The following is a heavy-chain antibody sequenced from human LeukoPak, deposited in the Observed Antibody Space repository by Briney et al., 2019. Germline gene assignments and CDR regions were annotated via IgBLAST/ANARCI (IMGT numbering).Heavy chain of an antibody. CDR1: GFTFSTYA. CDR3: ARASRSGYDY. V-gene: IGHV3-21*01. Sequence: GGSLRFSCAASGFTFSTYAMSWVRQAPGKGLEWVSTISSSSSYIYYADSVKGRFTISRDKAKNSLFLQMNSLRDEDAAVYYCARASRSGYDYWGQGTLVTVSS. CDR2: ISSSSSYI. J-gene: IGHJ4*02. D-gene: IGHD3-22*01.